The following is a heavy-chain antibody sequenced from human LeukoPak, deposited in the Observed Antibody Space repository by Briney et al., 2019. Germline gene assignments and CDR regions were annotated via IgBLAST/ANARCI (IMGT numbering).Heavy chain of an antibody. CDR3: ARDDCGGDCYHYFDY. CDR2: INHSGST. V-gene: IGHV4-34*01. J-gene: IGHJ4*02. D-gene: IGHD2-21*02. Sequence: SETLSLTCAVYGGSFSGYYWSWIRQPPGKGLEWIGEINHSGSTNYNPSLKSRVTISVDTSKNQFSLKLSSVTAADTAVYYCARDDCGGDCYHYFDYWGQGTLVTVSS. CDR1: GGSFSGYY.